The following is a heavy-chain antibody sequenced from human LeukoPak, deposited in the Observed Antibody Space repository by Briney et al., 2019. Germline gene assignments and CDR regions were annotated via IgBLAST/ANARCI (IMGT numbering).Heavy chain of an antibody. V-gene: IGHV3-30*04. CDR3: ARGAAASDY. D-gene: IGHD6-13*01. CDR1: GFSFNDYS. CDR2: VSKDGSTR. J-gene: IGHJ4*02. Sequence: GGSLRLSCAASGFSFNDYSMHWARQAPGKGLEWVAVVSKDGSTRVYTDSVKGRFTISRDNAKNTLYLQMNSLRAEDTAVYYCARGAAASDYWGQGTLVTVSS.